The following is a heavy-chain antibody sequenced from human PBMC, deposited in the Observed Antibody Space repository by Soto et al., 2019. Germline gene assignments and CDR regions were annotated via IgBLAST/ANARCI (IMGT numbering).Heavy chain of an antibody. Sequence: PSETLSLTCTVSGGSISSSSYYWGWIRQPPGKGLEWIGSIYYSGSTYYNPSLKSRVTISVDTSKNQFSLKLSSVTAADTAVYYWATSGIAAAGTWSYDGMDVWGQGTTV. J-gene: IGHJ6*02. CDR2: IYYSGST. CDR1: GGSISSSSYY. V-gene: IGHV4-39*01. D-gene: IGHD6-13*01. CDR3: ATSGIAAAGTWSYDGMDV.